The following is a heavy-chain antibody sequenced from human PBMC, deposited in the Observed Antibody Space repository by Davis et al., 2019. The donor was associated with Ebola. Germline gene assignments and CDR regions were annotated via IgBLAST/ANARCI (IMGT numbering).Heavy chain of an antibody. D-gene: IGHD3-10*01. Sequence: SETLSLTCAVYGGSFSGYYWSWIRQPPGKGLEWIGEINHSGSTNYNPSLKSRVTISVDTSKNQFSLKLSSVTAADTAVYYCARGRLLWFGELFPWGQGTLVTVSS. CDR1: GGSFSGYY. CDR3: ARGRLLWFGELFP. CDR2: INHSGST. J-gene: IGHJ5*02. V-gene: IGHV4-34*01.